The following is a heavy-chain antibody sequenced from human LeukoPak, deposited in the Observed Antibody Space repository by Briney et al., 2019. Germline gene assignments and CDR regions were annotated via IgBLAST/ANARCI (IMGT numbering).Heavy chain of an antibody. Sequence: GGSLRLSCAASGFTFSSYGMHWVRQAPGKGLEWVAFIRYDGSNKYYADSVKGRFTISRDNSKNTLYLQMNSLRAEDTAVSYCAKDRYDSSGYRDFDIWGQGTMVTVSS. D-gene: IGHD3-22*01. CDR1: GFTFSSYG. V-gene: IGHV3-30*02. CDR3: AKDRYDSSGYRDFDI. CDR2: IRYDGSNK. J-gene: IGHJ3*02.